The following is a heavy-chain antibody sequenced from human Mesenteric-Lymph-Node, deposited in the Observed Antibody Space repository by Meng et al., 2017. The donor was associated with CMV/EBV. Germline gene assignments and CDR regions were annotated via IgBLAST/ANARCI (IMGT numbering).Heavy chain of an antibody. V-gene: IGHV4-61*01. D-gene: IGHD1-26*01. Sequence: SETLSLTCIVSGGSVSSDSYHWNWIRQSPGKGLEWIGQTVYGGSTNYNPSLKSRLTISIDTSKNQFSLKLSSVTAADTAVYYCAREVGVVGVDYWGQGTLVTVSS. J-gene: IGHJ4*02. CDR1: GGSVSSDSYH. CDR2: TVYGGST. CDR3: AREVGVVGVDY.